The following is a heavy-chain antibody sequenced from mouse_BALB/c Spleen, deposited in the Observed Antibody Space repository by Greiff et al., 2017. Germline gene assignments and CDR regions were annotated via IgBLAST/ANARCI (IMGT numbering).Heavy chain of an antibody. D-gene: IGHD2-10*02. J-gene: IGHJ4*01. CDR3: AREYGNYYAMDY. V-gene: IGHV5-9-4*01. CDR1: GFTFSSYA. Sequence: DVKLVESGGGLVKPGGSLKLSCAASGFTFSSYAMSWVRQSPEKRLEWVAEISSGGSYTYYPDTVTGRFTISRDNAENTLYLEMSSLRSEDTAMYYCAREYGNYYAMDYWGQGTSVTVSS. CDR2: ISSGGSYT.